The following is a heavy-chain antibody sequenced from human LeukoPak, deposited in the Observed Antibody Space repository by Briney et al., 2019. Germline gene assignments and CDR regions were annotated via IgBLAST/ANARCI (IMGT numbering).Heavy chain of an antibody. CDR1: GGTFSSDA. J-gene: IGHJ6*03. V-gene: IGHV1-69*05. CDR2: IIPIFGTA. CDR3: ARGNIVVVPARNYYYYYYMDV. Sequence: ASVKVSCKASGGTFSSDAISWVRQAPGQGLEWMGGIIPIFGTANYAQKFQGRVTITTDESTSTAYMELSSLRSEDTAVYYCARGNIVVVPARNYYYYYYMDVWGKGTTVTVSS. D-gene: IGHD2-2*01.